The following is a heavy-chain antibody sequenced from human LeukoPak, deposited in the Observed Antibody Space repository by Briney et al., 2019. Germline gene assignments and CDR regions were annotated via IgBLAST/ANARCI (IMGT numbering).Heavy chain of an antibody. J-gene: IGHJ4*02. Sequence: PGGSLRLSCAASGFTFSTYGMHWVRQAPGKGLEWATIIWYDGGNKYYADSVKGRFTISRDNSKNTVSLQMNSLRAEDTAVYYCARGGLAGAGIDYWGQGTLVTVSS. D-gene: IGHD6-13*01. V-gene: IGHV3-33*01. CDR1: GFTFSTYG. CDR2: IWYDGGNK. CDR3: ARGGLAGAGIDY.